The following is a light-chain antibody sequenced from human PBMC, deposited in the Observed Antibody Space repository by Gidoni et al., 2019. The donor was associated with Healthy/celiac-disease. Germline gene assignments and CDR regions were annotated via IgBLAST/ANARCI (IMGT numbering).Light chain of an antibody. J-gene: IGLJ3*02. V-gene: IGLV1-44*01. CDR3: AAWDDSLNPWV. CDR1: SSNIASNT. CDR2: SNN. Sequence: QSVLTQPPSASGTPGQRVTISCSGSSSNIASNTVNWYQQLPGTAPKLLIYSNNQRPSGVPDRFSGSKSGTSASLAISGLQSEDEADYYCAAWDDSLNPWVFGGGTKLTVL.